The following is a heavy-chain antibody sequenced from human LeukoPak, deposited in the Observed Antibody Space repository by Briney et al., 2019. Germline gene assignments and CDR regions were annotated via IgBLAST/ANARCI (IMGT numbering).Heavy chain of an antibody. V-gene: IGHV3-23*01. Sequence: PGGSLRLSCVGSGFTSIAYALTWARQAPGKGLEWVSGISGGGVTTYYADSVKGRFTISRDNSKNTLYLQMNSLRADDTAIYYCAKKFAAMYYFDYWGQGTLVTVSS. J-gene: IGHJ4*02. CDR1: GFTSIAYA. D-gene: IGHD2-2*01. CDR2: ISGGGVTT. CDR3: AKKFAAMYYFDY.